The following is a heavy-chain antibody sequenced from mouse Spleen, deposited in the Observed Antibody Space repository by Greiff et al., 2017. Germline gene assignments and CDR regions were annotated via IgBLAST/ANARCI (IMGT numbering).Heavy chain of an antibody. CDR3: ARNGIYYGDTSYAMDY. CDR2: FYPGSGSI. D-gene: IGHD2-13*01. CDR1: GYTFTEYT. Sequence: QVQLKESGAELVKPGASVKLSCKASGYTFTEYTIHWVKQRSGQGLEWIGWFYPGSGSIKYNEKFKDKATVTADKSSSTVYMELSRLTSEDSAVYFCARNGIYYGDTSYAMDYWGQGTSVTVSS. V-gene: IGHV1-62-2*01. J-gene: IGHJ4*01.